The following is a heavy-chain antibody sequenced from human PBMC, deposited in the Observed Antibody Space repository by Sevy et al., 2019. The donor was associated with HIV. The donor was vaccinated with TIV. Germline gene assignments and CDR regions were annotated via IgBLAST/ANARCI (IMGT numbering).Heavy chain of an antibody. CDR3: ARDSLYSSSTSCYARYYYYYYMDV. CDR1: GYTFTSYG. Sequence: ASVKVSCKASGYTFTSYGISWVRQAPGQGLEWMGWISAYNGNTNYAQKLQGRVTMTTDTSTSTAYMELRSLRSDDTAVYYCARDSLYSSSTSCYARYYYYYYMDVWGKGTTVTVSS. V-gene: IGHV1-18*04. J-gene: IGHJ6*03. D-gene: IGHD2-2*01. CDR2: ISAYNGNT.